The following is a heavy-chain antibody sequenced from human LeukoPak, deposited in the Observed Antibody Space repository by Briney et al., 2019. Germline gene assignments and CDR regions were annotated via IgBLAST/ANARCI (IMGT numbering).Heavy chain of an antibody. V-gene: IGHV3-21*01. J-gene: IGHJ6*02. CDR2: ISSSSSDI. Sequence: GGSLRLSCAASGFTFSSYSMNWVRQAPGKGLEWVSSISSSSSDIYYADSVKGRFTISRDNAKNSLYLQMNSLRAEDTAVYYCARDYYDSSGYLQGYYYYYYGMDVWGQGTTVTVSS. D-gene: IGHD3-22*01. CDR3: ARDYYDSSGYLQGYYYYYYGMDV. CDR1: GFTFSSYS.